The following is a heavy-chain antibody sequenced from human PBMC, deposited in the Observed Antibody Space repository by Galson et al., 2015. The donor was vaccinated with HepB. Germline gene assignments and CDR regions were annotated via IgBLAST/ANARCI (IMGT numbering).Heavy chain of an antibody. D-gene: IGHD3-3*01. CDR3: ARDHDHYYGMDV. V-gene: IGHV3-21*01. J-gene: IGHJ6*02. Sequence: SLRLSCAASGFTFSSYSMNWVRQAPGKGLEWVSSISSSSSYIYYADSVKGRFTISRDNAKNSLYLQMNSLRAEDTAVYYCARDHDHYYGMDVWGQGTTVTVSS. CDR1: GFTFSSYS. CDR2: ISSSSSYI.